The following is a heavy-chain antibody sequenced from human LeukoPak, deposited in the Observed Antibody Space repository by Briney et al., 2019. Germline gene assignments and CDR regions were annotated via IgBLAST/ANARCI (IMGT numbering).Heavy chain of an antibody. CDR3: AKVTGPYCSGGSCYGDDAFDI. J-gene: IGHJ3*02. D-gene: IGHD2-15*01. CDR1: GFTFSSYA. CDR2: ISGSGGST. V-gene: IGHV3-23*01. Sequence: GGSLRLSCAASGFTFSSYAMSWVRQAPGEGLEWVSAISGSGGSTYYADSVKGRFTISRDNSKNTLYLQMNSLRAEDTAVYYCAKVTGPYCSGGSCYGDDAFDIWGQGTMVTVSS.